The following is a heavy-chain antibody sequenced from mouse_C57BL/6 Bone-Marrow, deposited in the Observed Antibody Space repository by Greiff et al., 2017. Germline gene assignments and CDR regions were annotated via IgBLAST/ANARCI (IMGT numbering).Heavy chain of an antibody. Sequence: EVMLVEPGAELVRPGASVKLSCTASGFNIKDDYMHWVKQWPEQGLEWIGWIAPENGDTKCASKFPGKATITADTSSNTAYLQLSSLTSEDTAVYYCTTLRNWGQGTTLTVSS. CDR3: TTLRN. CDR1: GFNIKDDY. CDR2: IAPENGDT. J-gene: IGHJ2*01. V-gene: IGHV14-4*01.